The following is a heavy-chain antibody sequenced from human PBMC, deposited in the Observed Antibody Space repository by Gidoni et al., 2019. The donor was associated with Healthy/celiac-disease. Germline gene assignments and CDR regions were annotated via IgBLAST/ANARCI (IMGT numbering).Heavy chain of an antibody. V-gene: IGHV4-59*01. Sequence: QVQLQESGPGLVKPSAPLSLTCTVTGGSISSYYWSWIRQPPGKGLEWTGYFYDSGSTNYNPSLKRRVTISVDTSKNQFSLKLSSVTAADTAVYYGARGYSYGPLDYWGQGTLVTVSS. D-gene: IGHD5-18*01. CDR2: FYDSGST. CDR1: GGSISSYY. J-gene: IGHJ4*02. CDR3: ARGYSYGPLDY.